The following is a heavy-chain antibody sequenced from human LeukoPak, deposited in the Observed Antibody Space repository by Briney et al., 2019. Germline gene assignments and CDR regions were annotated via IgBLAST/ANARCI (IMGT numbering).Heavy chain of an antibody. V-gene: IGHV4-31*03. CDR3: ARVCYYDSSGYDWFDP. J-gene: IGHJ5*02. CDR1: GGSISSGGYY. CDR2: IYYSGST. Sequence: PSETLSLTCTVSGGSISSGGYYWSWIRQRPGKGLEWIGYIYYSGSTYYNPSLKSRVTISVDTSKNQFSLKLSSVTAADTAVYYCARVCYYDSSGYDWFDPWGQGTLVTVSS. D-gene: IGHD3-22*01.